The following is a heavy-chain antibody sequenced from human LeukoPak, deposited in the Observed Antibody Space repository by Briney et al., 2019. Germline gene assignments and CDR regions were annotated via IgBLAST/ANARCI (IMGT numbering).Heavy chain of an antibody. V-gene: IGHV4-31*03. CDR2: IYYSGST. CDR3: ARDPADYYYYMDV. D-gene: IGHD6-25*01. Sequence: PSETLSLTCTVSGGSISSGGYYWSWIRQHPGKGLEWIGYIYYSGSTYFNPSLKSRVTISVDTSKNQFSLKLSSVTAADTAVYYCARDPADYYYYMDVWGKGTTVTVSS. J-gene: IGHJ6*03. CDR1: GGSISSGGYY.